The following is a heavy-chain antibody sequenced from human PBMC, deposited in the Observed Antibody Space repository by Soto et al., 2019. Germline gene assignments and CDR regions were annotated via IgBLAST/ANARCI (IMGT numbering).Heavy chain of an antibody. CDR2: IYYSGST. D-gene: IGHD2-15*01. V-gene: IGHV4-31*03. CDR3: ARGPIFYCSGGSCYEYFQH. CDR1: GGSISSGGYY. Sequence: SETLSLTCTVSGGSISSGGYYWSWIRQHPGKGLEWIGYIYYSGSTYYNPSLKSRVTISVDTSKNQFSLKLGSVTAADTAVYYCARGPIFYCSGGSCYEYFQHWGKGTLVTVSS. J-gene: IGHJ1*01.